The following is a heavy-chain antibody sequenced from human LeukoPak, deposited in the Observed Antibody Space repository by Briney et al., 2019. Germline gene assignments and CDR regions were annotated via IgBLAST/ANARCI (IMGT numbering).Heavy chain of an antibody. V-gene: IGHV3-23*01. Sequence: GGSLRLSCAASGFTFSSYAMSWVRQAPGKGLEWVSAISGSGGSTYYADSVKGRFTISRDNSKDTLYLQMNSLRAEDTAVYYCAKESVVRRWLPYFDYWGQGTLVTVSS. CDR1: GFTFSSYA. CDR3: AKESVVRRWLPYFDY. J-gene: IGHJ4*02. CDR2: ISGSGGST. D-gene: IGHD5-24*01.